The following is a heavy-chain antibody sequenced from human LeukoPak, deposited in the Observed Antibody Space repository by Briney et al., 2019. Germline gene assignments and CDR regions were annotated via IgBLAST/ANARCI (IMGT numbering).Heavy chain of an antibody. V-gene: IGHV4-34*12. CDR1: GGSFSGYY. Sequence: SETLSLTCAVYGGSFSGYYWSWIRQPPGKGLEWIGSMFHSGDTYWKPSLKSRVTMSVDTSKNQFSLRLSSVTAADTAVYYCARNYGDYVPDYWGQGTLVTVSS. D-gene: IGHD4-17*01. CDR3: ARNYGDYVPDY. CDR2: MFHSGDT. J-gene: IGHJ4*02.